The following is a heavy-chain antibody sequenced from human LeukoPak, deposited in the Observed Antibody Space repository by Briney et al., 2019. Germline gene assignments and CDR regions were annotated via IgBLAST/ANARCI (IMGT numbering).Heavy chain of an antibody. V-gene: IGHV3-23*01. Sequence: PGGSLRLSCAASGFTFSSYAMSWVRQAPGKGLEWVSAISGSGGSTYYADSVKGRFTISRDNSKNTLYVQMNSLRAEDTAVYYCARDLRDIVVVVGATYYYYGMDVWGQGTTVTVSS. D-gene: IGHD2-15*01. CDR3: ARDLRDIVVVVGATYYYYGMDV. J-gene: IGHJ6*02. CDR2: ISGSGGST. CDR1: GFTFSSYA.